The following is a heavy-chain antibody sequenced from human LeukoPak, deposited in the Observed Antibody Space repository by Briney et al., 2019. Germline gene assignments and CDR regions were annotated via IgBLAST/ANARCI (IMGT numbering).Heavy chain of an antibody. Sequence: PGGSLRLSCAASGFTFSSYGMHWVRQAPGKGLEWVAVISYDGSNKYYADSVKGRFTISRDNSKNTLYLQMNSLRAEDTAVYYCAKPADYGYFDYWGQGTLVTVSS. CDR2: ISYDGSNK. CDR1: GFTFSSYG. CDR3: AKPADYGYFDY. V-gene: IGHV3-30*18. D-gene: IGHD4-17*01. J-gene: IGHJ4*02.